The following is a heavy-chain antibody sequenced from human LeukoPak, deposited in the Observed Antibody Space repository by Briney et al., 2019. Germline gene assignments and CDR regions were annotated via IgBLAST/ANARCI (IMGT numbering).Heavy chain of an antibody. Sequence: SLRLSCAASGFTFSDYYMSWIRQAPGKGLEWVSYISSSSSYTNYADSVKGRFTISRDNAKNSLYLQMNSLRAEDTAVYYCAREVRGYSGYDLFDYWGQGTLVTVSS. CDR2: ISSSSSYT. V-gene: IGHV3-11*06. D-gene: IGHD5-12*01. CDR1: GFTFSDYY. J-gene: IGHJ4*02. CDR3: AREVRGYSGYDLFDY.